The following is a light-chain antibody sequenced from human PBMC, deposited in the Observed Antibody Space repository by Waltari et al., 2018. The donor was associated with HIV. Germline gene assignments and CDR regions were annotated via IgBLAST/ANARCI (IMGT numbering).Light chain of an antibody. V-gene: IGLV2-11*01. J-gene: IGLJ1*01. Sequence: QSALTQPRSVSGSPGQSVTISCTGTSSDVGGYNYLSWYQQHPGKVPKLTIYDVSKRPSGVPDRFSGSKSGNTASLTISGLQAEDEADYYCCSYAGSSYVFGTGTKVTVL. CDR2: DVS. CDR3: CSYAGSSYV. CDR1: SSDVGGYNY.